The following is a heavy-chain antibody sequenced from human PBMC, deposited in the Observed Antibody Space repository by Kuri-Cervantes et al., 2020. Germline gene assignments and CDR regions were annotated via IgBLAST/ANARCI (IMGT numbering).Heavy chain of an antibody. J-gene: IGHJ3*02. Sequence: GESLKISCAASGFTFSSHAMHWVRQAPGKGLEWVSSISSSSYIYYADSVKGRFTISRDNAKNSLYLQMNSLRAEDTAVYYCARDLNYDYVWGSPGDAFDIWGQGTMVTVSS. D-gene: IGHD3-16*01. V-gene: IGHV3-21*01. CDR1: GFTFSSHA. CDR2: ISSSSYI. CDR3: ARDLNYDYVWGSPGDAFDI.